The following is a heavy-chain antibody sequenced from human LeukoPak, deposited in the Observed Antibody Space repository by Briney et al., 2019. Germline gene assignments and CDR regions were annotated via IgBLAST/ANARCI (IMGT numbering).Heavy chain of an antibody. CDR3: ARDVDSSGWYWYHWFDP. Sequence: SKTLSLTCTVSGGSISSYYWSWIRQPAGKGLEWIGRIYISGSANYNPSLKCRVTMSVDTSKNQFSLKLSSVTAADTAVYYCARDVDSSGWYWYHWFDPWGQGTLVTVSS. J-gene: IGHJ5*02. D-gene: IGHD6-19*01. V-gene: IGHV4-4*07. CDR2: IYISGSA. CDR1: GGSISSYY.